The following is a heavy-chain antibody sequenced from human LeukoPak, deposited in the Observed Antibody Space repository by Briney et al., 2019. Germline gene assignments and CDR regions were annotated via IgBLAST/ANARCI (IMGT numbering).Heavy chain of an antibody. J-gene: IGHJ3*02. V-gene: IGHV4-39*01. CDR3: ARHCCSGPAKRVFDI. CDR1: GGSIISSDYH. CDR2: ISYSGNT. D-gene: IGHD2-15*01. Sequence: SETLSLTCTVSGGSIISSDYHRGWVRQPRGKGLEWIGTISYSGNTDYNPSLRSRVTISVDTSNNQFSLRLGSVTAAGTAVYHCARHCCSGPAKRVFDIWGQGTMVTVSS.